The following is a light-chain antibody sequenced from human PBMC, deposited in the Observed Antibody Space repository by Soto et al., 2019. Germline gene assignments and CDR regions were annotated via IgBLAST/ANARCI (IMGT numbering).Light chain of an antibody. Sequence: DIPMTQSPSSLSASVGDRVTITCQASQDIKNYLNWYQQKPGKAPKLLIYEASNLETGVPSRFSGSGSGRSFTFTSSSLQPEDIATYYCQQCDDFITFGGGTRIEIK. V-gene: IGKV1-33*01. CDR2: EAS. J-gene: IGKJ4*01. CDR1: QDIKNY. CDR3: QQCDDFIT.